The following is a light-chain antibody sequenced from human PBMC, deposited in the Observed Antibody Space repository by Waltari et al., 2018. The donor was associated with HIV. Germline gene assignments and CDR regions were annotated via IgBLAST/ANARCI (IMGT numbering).Light chain of an antibody. Sequence: QSVLTQPPSASGTPGQRVTISCSGSSSNNGRNTENWYQQLPGTAPKLLLHSYNRRPSGVPDRFSGSRSGTSASLAISGLQSEDEAHYYCASWDDSLNGYVFGTGTKVTVL. J-gene: IGLJ1*01. CDR1: SSNNGRNT. V-gene: IGLV1-44*01. CDR2: SYN. CDR3: ASWDDSLNGYV.